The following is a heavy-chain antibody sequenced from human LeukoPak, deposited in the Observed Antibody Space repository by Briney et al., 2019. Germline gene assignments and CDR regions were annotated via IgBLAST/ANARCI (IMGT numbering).Heavy chain of an antibody. CDR3: ARVPRPGYCSSTSCYPDAFDI. V-gene: IGHV4-30-4*08. Sequence: SSQTLSLTCTVSGGPISSGDYYWSWIRQPPGKGLEWIGYIYYSGSTYYNPSLKSRVTISVDTSKNQFSLKLSSVTAADTAVYYCARVPRPGYCSSTSCYPDAFDIWGQGTMVTVSS. CDR1: GGPISSGDYY. CDR2: IYYSGST. D-gene: IGHD2-2*03. J-gene: IGHJ3*02.